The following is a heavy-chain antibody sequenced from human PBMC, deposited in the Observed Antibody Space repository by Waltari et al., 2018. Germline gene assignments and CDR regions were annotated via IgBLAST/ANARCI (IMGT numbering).Heavy chain of an antibody. CDR3: ARDSGDYSWSY. J-gene: IGHJ4*02. V-gene: IGHV1-18*01. CDR1: GYTFSTYA. Sequence: QVHLVQSGAELRKPGASVKVSCMTSGYTFSTYAVSWVRQAPGQGLEWLGCVSAYTGNRNDAPKVQERIMLTTDTSTSTAYLELGSLTSDDTAVYYCARDSGDYSWSYWGQGTLVTVSS. CDR2: VSAYTGNR. D-gene: IGHD4-4*01.